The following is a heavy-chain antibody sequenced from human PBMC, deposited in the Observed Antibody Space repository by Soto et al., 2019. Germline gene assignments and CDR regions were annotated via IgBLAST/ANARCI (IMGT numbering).Heavy chain of an antibody. CDR2: IDHTGTT. Sequence: SETLSLTCTVSGGSISDDTYYWGWIRQPPGKGLEWIGEIDHTGTTHYQLSLKSRVTISVDNSKNQFSLRLNSVTAADAAIYYCARTRRGISGNYYPYIFDYWGQGFLVTVSS. D-gene: IGHD3-10*01. V-gene: IGHV4-39*07. J-gene: IGHJ4*02. CDR1: GGSISDDTYY. CDR3: ARTRRGISGNYYPYIFDY.